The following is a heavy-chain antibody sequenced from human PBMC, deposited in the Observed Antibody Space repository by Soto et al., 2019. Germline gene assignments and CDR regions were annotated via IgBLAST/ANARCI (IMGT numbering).Heavy chain of an antibody. CDR2: INSGGTVA. CDR1: GFTYESYA. CDR3: AISTGGFGVLFVVPSDY. V-gene: IGHV3-23*01. J-gene: IGHJ4*02. Sequence: EVQLLESGGGLVQPGGSLRLSCAASGFTYESYAMSWVRQAPGKGLEWVSGINSGGTVAHYADSVKGRFAISRDNSKNTLSLEMNSLRADDTGLYYCAISTGGFGVLFVVPSDYWGQGTLVTVSS. D-gene: IGHD3-16*02.